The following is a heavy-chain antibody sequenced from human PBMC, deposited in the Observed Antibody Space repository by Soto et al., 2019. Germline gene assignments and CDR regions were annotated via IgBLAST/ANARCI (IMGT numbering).Heavy chain of an antibody. D-gene: IGHD2-2*01. J-gene: IGHJ5*02. CDR1: GGTFSSYA. V-gene: IGHV1-69*05. CDR3: ARDLPARSFDP. Sequence: GASVKVSCKASGGTFSSYAISWVRQAPGQGLEWMGGIIPIFGTANYAQKFQGRVTMTTDTSTSTAYMELRSLRSDDTAVYYCARDLPARSFDPWGQGTLVTVSS. CDR2: IIPIFGTA.